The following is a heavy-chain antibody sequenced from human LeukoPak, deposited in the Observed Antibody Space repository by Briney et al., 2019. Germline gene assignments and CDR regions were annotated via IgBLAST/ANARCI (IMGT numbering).Heavy chain of an antibody. D-gene: IGHD1-26*01. J-gene: IGHJ4*02. CDR1: GFTFSSYW. CDR2: IKSDDSST. V-gene: IGHV3-74*01. CDR3: ARGDGGSYQGRFDY. Sequence: GGSLRLSCAASGFTFSSYWMHWVRQAPGKGLVWVSRIKSDDSSTSYADSVKGRFTISRDNAKKTLYLQMNSLRAEDTAVYYCARGDGGSYQGRFDYWGQGTLVTVSS.